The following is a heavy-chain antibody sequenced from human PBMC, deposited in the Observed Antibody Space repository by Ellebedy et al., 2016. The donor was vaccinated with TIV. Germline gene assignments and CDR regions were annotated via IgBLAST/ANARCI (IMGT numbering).Heavy chain of an antibody. J-gene: IGHJ5*02. CDR1: GYTFTSYY. V-gene: IGHV1-46*01. Sequence: AASVKVSCKASGYTFTSYYMHWVRQAPGQGLEWMGIINPSGGSTSYAQKFQGRVTMTEDTSTDTAYLELRSLRSEDTAVYYCAKAIDSVSLSTSFDLWGQGTLVIVSS. D-gene: IGHD3-22*01. CDR2: INPSGGST. CDR3: AKAIDSVSLSTSFDL.